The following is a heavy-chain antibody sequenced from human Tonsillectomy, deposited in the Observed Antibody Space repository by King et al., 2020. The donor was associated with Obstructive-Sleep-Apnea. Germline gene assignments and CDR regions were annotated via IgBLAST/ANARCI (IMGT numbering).Heavy chain of an antibody. V-gene: IGHV4-59*01. Sequence: VQLQESGPGLVKPSETLSLTCTVSGGSIRSYYWSGIRQPPGKGLGWIGYIYYIGSTNYNPPLKSRVTISVDTAKNQFSLKLSSVTAADTAVYYCASGRYDYGGNSIWGQGTMVTVSS. CDR3: ASGRYDYGGNSI. CDR1: GGSIRSYY. CDR2: IYYIGST. J-gene: IGHJ3*02. D-gene: IGHD4-23*01.